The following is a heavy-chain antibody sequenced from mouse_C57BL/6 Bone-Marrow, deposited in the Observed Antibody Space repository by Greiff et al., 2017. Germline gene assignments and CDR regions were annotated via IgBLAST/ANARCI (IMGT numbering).Heavy chain of an antibody. CDR3: ARQGYYGSSTAY. CDR2: ISSGGSYT. J-gene: IGHJ3*01. Sequence: VQLKESGGDLVKPGGSLKLSCAASGFTFSSYGMSWVRQTPDKRLEWVATISSGGSYTYYPDSVKGRFTISRDNAKNTLYLQMSSLKSEDTAMYYCARQGYYGSSTAYWGQGTLVTVSA. CDR1: GFTFSSYG. D-gene: IGHD1-1*01. V-gene: IGHV5-6*01.